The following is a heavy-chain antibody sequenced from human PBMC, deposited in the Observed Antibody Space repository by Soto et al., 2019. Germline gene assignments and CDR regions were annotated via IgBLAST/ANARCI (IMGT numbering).Heavy chain of an antibody. D-gene: IGHD3-22*01. V-gene: IGHV1-2*02. J-gene: IGHJ4*02. CDR1: GYTFTGHD. Sequence: WASVKVSCKASGYTFTGHDLHWLRQAPGQGLEWIGWIKTNGGATKYARKFQGRFTMTRDTSTTTAYLELHSLRSDDTAVYFCARLGSYFDGSPYPFWGQGTLVTVSS. CDR2: IKTNGGAT. CDR3: ARLGSYFDGSPYPF.